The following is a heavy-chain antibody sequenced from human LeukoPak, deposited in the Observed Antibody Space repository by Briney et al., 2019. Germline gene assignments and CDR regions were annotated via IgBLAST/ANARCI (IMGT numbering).Heavy chain of an antibody. J-gene: IGHJ3*02. Sequence: GGSLRLSCVGSGITLSSYWMSWIRQAPGKGLEWVGNIKQDGSEKYFVDSLRGRFTISRDNAKNSLFLQMNSLRAEDTAVYYCARDQGAFDMWGQGTTVVVSS. CDR1: GITLSSYW. CDR2: IKQDGSEK. V-gene: IGHV3-7*05. CDR3: ARDQGAFDM.